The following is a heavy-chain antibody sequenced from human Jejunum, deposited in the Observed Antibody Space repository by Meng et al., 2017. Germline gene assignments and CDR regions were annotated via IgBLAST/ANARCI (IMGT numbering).Heavy chain of an antibody. CDR3: AKERSVIPGACGH. Sequence: EVQLLESGGGLVQPWGSLTPSCVGSEFSFSNFAMTWVRQAPGKGLEWVSSLSGSGRSAYYAESVKGRFTISRDDSRNTVYLHMTSLRVEDSALYFCAKERSVIPGACGHWGRGTLVTVS. V-gene: IGHV3-23*01. D-gene: IGHD3-16*02. CDR1: EFSFSNFA. J-gene: IGHJ4*01. CDR2: LSGSGRSA.